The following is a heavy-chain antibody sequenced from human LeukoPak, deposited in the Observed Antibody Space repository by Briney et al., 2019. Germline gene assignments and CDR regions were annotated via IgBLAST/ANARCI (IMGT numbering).Heavy chain of an antibody. CDR3: AREDIVVVPAASNWFDP. CDR2: IIPIFGTA. J-gene: IGHJ5*02. D-gene: IGHD2-2*01. Sequence: SVTVSCTASGRTFSIYAISWVRQAPGQGLEWVGGIIPIFGTANYAQKFQGRVTITADESTSTAYMELSSLRSEDTAVYYCAREDIVVVPAASNWFDPWGQGTLVTVSS. V-gene: IGHV1-69*13. CDR1: GRTFSIYA.